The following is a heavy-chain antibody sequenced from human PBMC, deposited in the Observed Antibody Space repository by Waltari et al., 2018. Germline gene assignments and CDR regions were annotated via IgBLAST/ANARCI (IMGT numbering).Heavy chain of an antibody. Sequence: QVQLVQSGAEVQKPGASGKVSCKASGYTFTDFYIHWVKQAPGQGREWMVTVNPNGCSTPYAQKLHDRGTMTRDTSTRTVYMELSSLRSEDTAVYYCARAGSTLIWGVAEWGQGTLVTVSS. CDR2: VNPNGCST. J-gene: IGHJ4*02. V-gene: IGHV1-46*04. D-gene: IGHD2-2*01. CDR3: ARAGSTLIWGVAE. CDR1: GYTFTDFY.